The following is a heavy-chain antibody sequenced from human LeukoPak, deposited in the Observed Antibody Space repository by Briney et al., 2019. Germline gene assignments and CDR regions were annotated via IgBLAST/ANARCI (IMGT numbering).Heavy chain of an antibody. CDR2: ISGSGGST. V-gene: IGHV3-23*01. CDR1: GFTFSSYA. J-gene: IGHJ6*03. D-gene: IGHD2-15*01. Sequence: GGSLRLSCAVSGFTFSSYAMSWVRQAPGKGLEWVLAISGSGGSTYYADSVKGRFTNSRDNSKNTLYLQMNSLRAEDTAVYYCAKGNLATPYYYYYMDVWGKGPRSPSP. CDR3: AKGNLATPYYYYYMDV.